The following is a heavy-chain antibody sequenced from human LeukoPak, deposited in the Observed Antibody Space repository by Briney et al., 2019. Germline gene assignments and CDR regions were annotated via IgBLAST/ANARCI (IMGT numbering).Heavy chain of an antibody. V-gene: IGHV3-21*06. Sequence: PGWSLRLSCTASEFSFSDYSMNWVRQAPGKGLEWVSTMSSSSSSSYTYYADSVKGRFTISRDNAKNTLFLLMNSLRVEDTSIYYCARAGTAARLSMAYDSWGQETLVTVSS. CDR2: MSSSSSSSYT. J-gene: IGHJ5*02. CDR3: ARAGTAARLSMAYDS. D-gene: IGHD6-6*01. CDR1: EFSFSDYS.